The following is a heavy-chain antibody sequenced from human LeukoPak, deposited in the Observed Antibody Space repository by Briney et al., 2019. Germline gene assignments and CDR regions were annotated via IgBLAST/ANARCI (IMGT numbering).Heavy chain of an antibody. CDR3: ARGVYDYVWGSYRYYYYYYMDV. D-gene: IGHD3-16*02. J-gene: IGHJ6*03. V-gene: IGHV3-7*01. Sequence: GGSLRLSCAASGFTFSSYWMSWVRQAPGKGLEWVAKIKQHGSEKYYVDSVKGRVTISRDNAKNSLYLQMNSLRAEDTAVYYCARGVYDYVWGSYRYYYYYYMDVWGKGTTVTVSS. CDR2: IKQHGSEK. CDR1: GFTFSSYW.